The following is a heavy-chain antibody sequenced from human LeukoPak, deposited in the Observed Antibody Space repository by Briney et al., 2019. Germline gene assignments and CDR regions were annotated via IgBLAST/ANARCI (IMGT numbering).Heavy chain of an antibody. D-gene: IGHD2-2*01. J-gene: IGHJ6*02. CDR3: ARGQLLPGYYGMDV. CDR2: IIPILGIA. CDR1: GGTFSSYA. V-gene: IGHV1-69*04. Sequence: ASVKVSCKASGGTFSSYAISWVRQAPGQGLEWMGRIIPILGIANYAQKFQGGVTITADKSTSTAYTELSSLRSEDTAVYYCARGQLLPGYYGMDVWGQGTTVTVSS.